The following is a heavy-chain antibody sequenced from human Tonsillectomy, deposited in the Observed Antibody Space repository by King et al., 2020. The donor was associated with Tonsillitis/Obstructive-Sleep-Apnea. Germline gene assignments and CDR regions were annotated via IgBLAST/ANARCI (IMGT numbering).Heavy chain of an antibody. V-gene: IGHV3-15*07. CDR3: TTELRSGYERIFQF. CDR1: GFSFSNTW. D-gene: IGHD5-12*01. J-gene: IGHJ4*02. Sequence: VQLVESGGGLVKPGGSLRLSCAASGFSFSNTWMNWVRQAPGKGLEWVGRVKSKTEGGTTDYAAPVKGRFTISRDDSKNTLYLQMNSLKTEDTAVYYCTTELRSGYERIFQFGGQGTLVTVSS. CDR2: VKSKTEGGTT.